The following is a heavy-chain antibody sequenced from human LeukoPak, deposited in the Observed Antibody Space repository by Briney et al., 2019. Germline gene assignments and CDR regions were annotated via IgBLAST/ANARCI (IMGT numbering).Heavy chain of an antibody. D-gene: IGHD2-21*02. CDR1: GGSISSYY. J-gene: IGHJ5*02. CDR3: ARVTDPRYNWFDP. CDR2: IHASGST. V-gene: IGHV4-4*07. Sequence: PSETLSLTCTVSGGSISSYYWTWIRQPAGKGPEWIGRIHASGSTNYNPSLKSRVNMSVDTPKNQFSLRLNSVTAADTAVYYCARVTDPRYNWFDPWGQGTLVTVSS.